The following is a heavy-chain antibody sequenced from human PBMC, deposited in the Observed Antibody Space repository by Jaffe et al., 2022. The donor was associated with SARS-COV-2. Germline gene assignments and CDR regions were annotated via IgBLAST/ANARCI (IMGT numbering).Heavy chain of an antibody. CDR3: ARAAYSYYDILTGLKFDY. J-gene: IGHJ4*02. D-gene: IGHD3-9*01. CDR1: GFTFSSYW. V-gene: IGHV3-7*01. Sequence: EVQLVESGGGLVQPGGSLRLSCAASGFTFSSYWMSWVRQAPGKGLEWVANIKQDGSEKYYVDSVKGRFTISRDNAKNSLYLQMNSLRAEDTAVYYCARAAYSYYDILTGLKFDYWGQGTLVTVSS. CDR2: IKQDGSEK.